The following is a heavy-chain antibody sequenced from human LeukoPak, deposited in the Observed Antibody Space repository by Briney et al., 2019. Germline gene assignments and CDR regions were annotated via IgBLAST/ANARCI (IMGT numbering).Heavy chain of an antibody. CDR2: IYSGGST. Sequence: GGSLRLSCAASGFTVSSNYMSWVRQAPGKGLEWVSVIYSGGSTYYADSEKGRFTISRDNSKNTLYLQMNSLRAEDTAVYYCARARYAYYYYGMDVWGQGTTVTVSS. J-gene: IGHJ6*02. CDR3: ARARYAYYYYGMDV. CDR1: GFTVSSNY. D-gene: IGHD3-9*01. V-gene: IGHV3-53*01.